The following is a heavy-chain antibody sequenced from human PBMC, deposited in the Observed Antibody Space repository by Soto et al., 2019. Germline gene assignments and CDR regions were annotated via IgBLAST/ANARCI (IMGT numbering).Heavy chain of an antibody. J-gene: IGHJ4*02. CDR1: GGSFSGYY. Sequence: LSLTCAVYGGSFSGYYWSWIRQPPGKGLEWIGEINHSGSTNYNPSLKSRVTISVDTSKNQFSLKLSSVTAADTAVYYCARVYYDSSGYYYGFDYWGQGTLVTVSS. V-gene: IGHV4-34*01. D-gene: IGHD3-22*01. CDR2: INHSGST. CDR3: ARVYYDSSGYYYGFDY.